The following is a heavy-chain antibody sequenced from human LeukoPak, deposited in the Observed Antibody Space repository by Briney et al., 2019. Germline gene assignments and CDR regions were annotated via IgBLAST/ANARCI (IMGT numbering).Heavy chain of an antibody. Sequence: SETLSLTCTVSGGSISSSSCYWGWLRQPPGKGLEWIRSIYYSGSTYYNPSLKSRVTISVDTSKNQFSLKLSSVTAADTAVYYCARRALKRSTAFDYWGQETLVTVSS. V-gene: IGHV4-39*01. CDR3: ARRALKRSTAFDY. CDR1: GGSISSSSCY. D-gene: IGHD2-21*02. J-gene: IGHJ4*02. CDR2: IYYSGST.